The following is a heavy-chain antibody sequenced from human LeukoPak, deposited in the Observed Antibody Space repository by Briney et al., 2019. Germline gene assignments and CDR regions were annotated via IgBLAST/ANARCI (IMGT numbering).Heavy chain of an antibody. CDR2: ISSRSSSI. J-gene: IGHJ4*02. CDR3: ARVGYDILTGFHY. Sequence: GGSLRLSCAASGFTFSDYSINWVRQAPGKGLEWVSFISSRSSSIYYADSVRGRFTTSRDNAKKSLYLQMNSLRDEDTAVYYCARVGYDILTGFHYWGQGTLVTVSS. D-gene: IGHD3-9*01. V-gene: IGHV3-48*02. CDR1: GFTFSDYS.